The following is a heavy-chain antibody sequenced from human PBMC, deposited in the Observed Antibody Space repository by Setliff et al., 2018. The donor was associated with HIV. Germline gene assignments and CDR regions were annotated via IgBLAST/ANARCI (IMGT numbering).Heavy chain of an antibody. Sequence: SETLSLTCTVSGGSIRSHYWSWIRQPPGKRLEWIGQTYSSGSTKCNPSLKSRVTMSLDTSMNQFSLKLTSVTAADTALYYCARYRRFADYIDVWGKGTTVTVSS. CDR2: TYSSGST. CDR3: ARYRRFADYIDV. J-gene: IGHJ6*03. CDR1: GGSIRSHY. V-gene: IGHV4-4*08. D-gene: IGHD1-26*01.